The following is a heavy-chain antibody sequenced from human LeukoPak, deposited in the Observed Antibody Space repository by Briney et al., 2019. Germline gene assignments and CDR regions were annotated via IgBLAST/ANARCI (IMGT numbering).Heavy chain of an antibody. J-gene: IGHJ4*02. Sequence: SETLSLTCTVSSGSLGSYYWIWLRQPAGKGLEWLGHIYTSGSTNYTPSRKSRVTMSVDTSKNQFSLKLNSVTAADTAFYYCAREYSSSSGKALDYWGQGTLVTVSS. V-gene: IGHV4-4*07. CDR3: AREYSSSSGKALDY. D-gene: IGHD6-6*01. CDR2: IYTSGST. CDR1: SGSLGSYY.